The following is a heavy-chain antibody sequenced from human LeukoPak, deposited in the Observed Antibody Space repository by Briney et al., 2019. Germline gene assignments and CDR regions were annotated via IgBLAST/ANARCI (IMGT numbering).Heavy chain of an antibody. CDR2: ISGSGGST. CDR3: AKDLQQYYDFWSGYYQGFDY. D-gene: IGHD3-3*01. Sequence: GGSLRPSCAASGFTFSSYAMSWVRQAPGKGLEWVSAISGSGGSTYYADSVKGRFTISRDNSKNTLYLQMNSLRAEDTAVYYCAKDLQQYYDFWSGYYQGFDYWGQGTLVTVSS. CDR1: GFTFSSYA. V-gene: IGHV3-23*01. J-gene: IGHJ4*02.